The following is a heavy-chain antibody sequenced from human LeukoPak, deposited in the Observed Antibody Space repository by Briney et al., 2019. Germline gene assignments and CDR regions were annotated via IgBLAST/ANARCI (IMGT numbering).Heavy chain of an antibody. CDR1: GGSFSDSY. Sequence: SETLSLTCAVYGGSFSDSYWGWIRQPPGKGLEWIGSIYDSGSTYYNPSLKSRVTISVDTSKNQFSLKLNSVTAADTAVYYCARHYGPWGQGTLVTVSS. V-gene: IGHV4-39*01. CDR2: IYDSGST. D-gene: IGHD3-10*01. J-gene: IGHJ5*02. CDR3: ARHYGP.